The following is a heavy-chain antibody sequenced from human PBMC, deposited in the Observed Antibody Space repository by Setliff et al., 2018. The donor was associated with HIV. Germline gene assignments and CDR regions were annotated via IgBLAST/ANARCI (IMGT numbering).Heavy chain of an antibody. V-gene: IGHV4-31*03. CDR1: GGSINSGNNY. CDR3: AALTTGYYFDY. J-gene: IGHJ4*02. Sequence: KPSETLSLTCTVSGGSINSGNNYWSWIRQHPGKGLEWIGFIYYSGTTYYNPSLKSRVTISLDMSNNQFSLKVTSVTAADTAVYYCAALTTGYYFDYWGQGTLVTAPQ. D-gene: IGHD4-17*01. CDR2: IYYSGTT.